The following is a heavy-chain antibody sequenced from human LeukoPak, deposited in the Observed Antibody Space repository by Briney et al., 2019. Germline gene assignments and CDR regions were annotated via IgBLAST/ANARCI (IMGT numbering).Heavy chain of an antibody. J-gene: IGHJ4*02. CDR3: ARAPTPIIAVAGSFDY. Sequence: SQILSLTCAISGDSVSNNSAAWNWIRQSPSRGLEWLGRTYYRSKWYNDYAVSVKSRITINPDTSKNQFSLQVNSVTPEDTAVYYCARAPTPIIAVAGSFDYWGQGTLVTVSS. CDR1: GDSVSNNSAA. V-gene: IGHV6-1*01. D-gene: IGHD6-19*01. CDR2: TYYRSKWYN.